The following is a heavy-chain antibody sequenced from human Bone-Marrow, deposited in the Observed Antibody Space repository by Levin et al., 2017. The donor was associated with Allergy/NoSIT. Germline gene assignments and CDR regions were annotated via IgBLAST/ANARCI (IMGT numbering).Heavy chain of an antibody. D-gene: IGHD6-19*01. V-gene: IGHV5-10-1*01. CDR2: IDPSDSYT. Sequence: GESLKISCKGSGYSFNSYSISWVRQMPGKGLEWTGRIDPSDSYTNFSPSFRGHVTVSVDKSINTAYLQWSSLKASDTAMYYCARHDRAVAPFDSWGQGTLVTVSS. CDR3: ARHDRAVAPFDS. J-gene: IGHJ4*02. CDR1: GYSFNSYS.